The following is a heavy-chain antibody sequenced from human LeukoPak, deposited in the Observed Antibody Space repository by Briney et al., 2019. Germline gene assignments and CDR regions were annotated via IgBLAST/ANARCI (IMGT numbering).Heavy chain of an antibody. CDR1: GGTFSSYA. V-gene: IGHV1-69*13. CDR3: ASGPEYYYDSY. D-gene: IGHD3-22*01. J-gene: IGHJ4*02. Sequence: SVKVSCKASGGTFSSYAISWVRQAPGQGLEWMGGIIPIFGAANYAQKFQGRVTITADESTSTAYMELSSLRSEDTAVYYCASGPEYYYDSYWGQGTLVTVSS. CDR2: IIPIFGAA.